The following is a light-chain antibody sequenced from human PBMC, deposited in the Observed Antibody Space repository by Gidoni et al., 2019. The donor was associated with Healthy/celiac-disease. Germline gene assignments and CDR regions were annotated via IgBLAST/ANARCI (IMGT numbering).Light chain of an antibody. CDR2: EVS. CDR3: CSYAGSSPYV. Sequence: QSALTQPASVSGSPGQSLTISCTGTSSDVGSYNLVSWYQQHPGKAPKLMIYEVSKRPSGVSNRFSGSKSGNTASLTISGLQAEDEADYYCCSYAGSSPYVFGTGTKVTVL. J-gene: IGLJ1*01. CDR1: SSDVGSYNL. V-gene: IGLV2-23*02.